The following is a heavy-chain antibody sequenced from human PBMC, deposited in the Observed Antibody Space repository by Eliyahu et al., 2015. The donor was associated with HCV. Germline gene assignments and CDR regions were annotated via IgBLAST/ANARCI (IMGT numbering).Heavy chain of an antibody. D-gene: IGHD1-26*01. Sequence: EVQLVESGGGLVQPGGSLRLSCAASGFTFSSYWMSWVRQAPGKGLEWVANIKQDGSEKYYVDSVKGRFTISRDNAKNSLYLQMNSLRAEDTAVYYCAREQWELPQGFDYWGQGTLVTVSS. J-gene: IGHJ4*02. CDR2: IKQDGSEK. V-gene: IGHV3-7*01. CDR1: GFTFSSYW. CDR3: AREQWELPQGFDY.